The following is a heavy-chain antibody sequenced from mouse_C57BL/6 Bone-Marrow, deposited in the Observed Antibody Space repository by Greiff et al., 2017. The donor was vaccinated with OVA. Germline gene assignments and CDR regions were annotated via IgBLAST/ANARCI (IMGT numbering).Heavy chain of an antibody. CDR2: IWRGGST. J-gene: IGHJ4*01. CDR1: GFSLTSYG. V-gene: IGHV2-5*01. D-gene: IGHD1-1*01. Sequence: VHLVESGPGLVQPSQSLSITCTVSGFSLTSYGVHWVRQSPGKGLEWLGVIWRGGSTDYNAAFMSRLSITKDNSKSQVFFKMNSLQADDTAIYYCAKKGDYYGSSYYYAMDYWGQGTSVTVSS. CDR3: AKKGDYYGSSYYYAMDY.